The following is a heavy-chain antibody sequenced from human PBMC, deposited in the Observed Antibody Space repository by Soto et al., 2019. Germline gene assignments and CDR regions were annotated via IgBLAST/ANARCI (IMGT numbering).Heavy chain of an antibody. CDR2: INAGNGNT. J-gene: IGHJ5*02. Sequence: GASVKVSCKASGYTFTSYAMHWVRQAPGQRLEWMGWINAGNGNTKYSQKFQGRVTITRDTSASTAYMELSSLRSEDTAVYYCAKSQGYGSGGSCYHNWFDPWGQGTLVTVSS. D-gene: IGHD2-15*01. V-gene: IGHV1-3*01. CDR3: AKSQGYGSGGSCYHNWFDP. CDR1: GYTFTSYA.